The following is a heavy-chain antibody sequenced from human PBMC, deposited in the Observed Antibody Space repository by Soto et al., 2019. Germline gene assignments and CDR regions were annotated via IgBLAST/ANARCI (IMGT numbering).Heavy chain of an antibody. Sequence: GGSLRLSCAASGFTFSSYAMSWVRQAPGKGLEWVSAISGSGGSTYYADSVKGRFTISRDNSKNTLYLQMNSLRAEDTAVYYCAKVQTYYAFWSGYSDPFDYWGQGTLVTVSS. CDR1: GFTFSSYA. CDR2: ISGSGGST. CDR3: AKVQTYYAFWSGYSDPFDY. J-gene: IGHJ4*02. D-gene: IGHD3-3*01. V-gene: IGHV3-23*01.